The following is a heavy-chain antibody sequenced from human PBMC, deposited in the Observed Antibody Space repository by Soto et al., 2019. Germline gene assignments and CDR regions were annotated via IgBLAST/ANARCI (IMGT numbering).Heavy chain of an antibody. CDR3: ARVVLYSSSWYSRWFDP. J-gene: IGHJ5*02. Sequence: PSETLSLTCAVYGGSFSGYYWSWIRQPPGKGLEWTGEINHSGSTNYNPSLKSRVTISVDTSKNQFSLKLSSVTAADTAVYYCARVVLYSSSWYSRWFDPWGQGTLVTVS. V-gene: IGHV4-34*01. CDR1: GGSFSGYY. D-gene: IGHD6-13*01. CDR2: INHSGST.